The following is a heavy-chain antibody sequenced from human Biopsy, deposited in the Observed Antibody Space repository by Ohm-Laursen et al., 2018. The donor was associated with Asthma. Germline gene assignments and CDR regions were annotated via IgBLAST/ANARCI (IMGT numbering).Heavy chain of an antibody. CDR3: AKDRFDGSVTSHYYYYGIDV. D-gene: IGHD3-10*01. Sequence: RFLRLSCAASGFAFGNYAMYWVRQAPGKGPEWVALISYDGREKGYVDSVKGRFTISRDNFRNTLYVEMSSLRPEDSATYYCAKDRFDGSVTSHYYYYGIDVWGQGTAVTVSS. CDR1: GFAFGNYA. CDR2: ISYDGREK. J-gene: IGHJ6*02. V-gene: IGHV3-30*18.